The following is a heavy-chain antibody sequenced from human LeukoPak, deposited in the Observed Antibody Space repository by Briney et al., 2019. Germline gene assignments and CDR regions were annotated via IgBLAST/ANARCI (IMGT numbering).Heavy chain of an antibody. CDR1: GFTVSSNY. J-gene: IGHJ1*01. CDR3: ARGLVVVAQYFQH. V-gene: IGHV3-66*01. Sequence: GGSLRLSCAASGFTVSSNYINWVRQAPGKGLEWVSVIYSGGSTYYADSVKGRFTISRDNAKNSLYLQMDSLRAEDTALYYCARGLVVVAQYFQHWGQGTLVTVSS. D-gene: IGHD2-15*01. CDR2: IYSGGST.